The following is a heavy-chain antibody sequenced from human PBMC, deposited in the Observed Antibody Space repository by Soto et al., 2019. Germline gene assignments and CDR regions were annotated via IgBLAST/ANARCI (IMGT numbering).Heavy chain of an antibody. V-gene: IGHV4-59*01. J-gene: IGHJ5*02. Sequence: SETLSLTCTVSGGSISSYYWSWIRQPPGKGLEWIGYIYYSGSTNYNPSLKSRVTISVDTSKNQFSLKLSSVTAADTAVYYCARMKNWFDPWGQGTLVTVSS. CDR1: GGSISSYY. CDR2: IYYSGST. CDR3: ARMKNWFDP.